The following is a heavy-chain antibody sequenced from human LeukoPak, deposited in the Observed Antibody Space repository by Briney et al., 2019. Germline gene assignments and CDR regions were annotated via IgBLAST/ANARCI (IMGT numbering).Heavy chain of an antibody. D-gene: IGHD6-13*01. CDR2: INRDGSTT. Sequence: GGSLRLSCAASGFTFSNYWVHWVRQAPGKGLVWVSRINRDGSTTNYADSVKGRFTVSRDNAKNTLNLQMNSLRVEDTAVYYCARESTAGYNSSWYGFRNWGQGTLVSVSS. CDR1: GFTFSNYW. CDR3: ARESTAGYNSSWYGFRN. V-gene: IGHV3-74*01. J-gene: IGHJ1*01.